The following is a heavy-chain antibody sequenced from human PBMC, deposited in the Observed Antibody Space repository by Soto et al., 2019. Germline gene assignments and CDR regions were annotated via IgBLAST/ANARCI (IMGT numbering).Heavy chain of an antibody. CDR2: TYYRSKWYN. CDR1: GDSVSSNSAA. Sequence: QTLSLTCAISGDSVSSNSAAWNWIRQSPSRGLEWLGRTYYRSKWYNDYAVSVKSRITINPDTSKNQFSLQLNSVTPEATAVYYCEPDGITYFHWFGAYYYYGMDAWGQGTPVTVSS. D-gene: IGHD3-9*01. V-gene: IGHV6-1*01. J-gene: IGHJ6*02. CDR3: EPDGITYFHWFGAYYYYGMDA.